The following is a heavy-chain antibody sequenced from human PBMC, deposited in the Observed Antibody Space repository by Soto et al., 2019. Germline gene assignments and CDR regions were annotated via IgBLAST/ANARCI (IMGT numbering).Heavy chain of an antibody. V-gene: IGHV3-7*04. CDR2: INQDGSEK. Sequence: EVHLVESGGGLVQTGGSLRLSCAIFESTVSRDWMNWVRQAPGKGLEWVAHINQDGSEKYYVDSVKGRFTISRDNAKKSLYLPMNSLRPAATAMYYCSGGVGDAFWGQGTLVTGSS. D-gene: IGHD1-26*01. CDR3: SGGVGDAF. J-gene: IGHJ4*02. CDR1: ESTVSRDW.